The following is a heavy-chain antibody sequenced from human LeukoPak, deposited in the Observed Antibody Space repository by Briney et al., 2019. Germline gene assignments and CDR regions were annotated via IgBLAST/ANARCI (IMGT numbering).Heavy chain of an antibody. CDR3: ARKNDFDI. Sequence: PSETLSLTCTVSGGSMSSGGHFWSWIRQPPGKGLEWIGCIYYSGSTYYNPSLKSRVTISVDMSKNQFSLRLTSVTAADPAVYYCARKNDFDIWGQGTLVTVSS. V-gene: IGHV4-61*08. CDR2: IYYSGST. CDR1: GGSMSSGGHF. D-gene: IGHD2/OR15-2a*01. J-gene: IGHJ3*02.